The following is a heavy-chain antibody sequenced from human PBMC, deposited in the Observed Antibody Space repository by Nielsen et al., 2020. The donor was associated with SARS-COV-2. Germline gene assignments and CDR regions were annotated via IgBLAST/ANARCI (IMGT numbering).Heavy chain of an antibody. CDR2: IYYSGST. CDR1: GGSISSSSYY. CDR3: ARDFGGYCSGGSCYSENWFDP. J-gene: IGHJ5*02. D-gene: IGHD2-15*01. Sequence: SETLSLTCTVSGGSISSSSYYWGWIRQPPGKGLEWIGSIYYSGSTYYNPSLKSRVTISVDTSKNQFSLKLSSVTAADTAVYYCARDFGGYCSGGSCYSENWFDPWGQGTPVTVSS. V-gene: IGHV4-39*07.